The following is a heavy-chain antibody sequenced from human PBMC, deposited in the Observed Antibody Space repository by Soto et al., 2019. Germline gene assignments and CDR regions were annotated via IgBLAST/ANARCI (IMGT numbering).Heavy chain of an antibody. CDR2: INPSGGST. Sequence: QVQLVQSGAEVKKPGASVKVSCKASGYTFTSYYMHWVRQAPGQGLEWMGIINPSGGSTSYAQKFQGRVTMTRDTSTSTVYMELSSLRSEDTAVYYCARGWGTTVVTSNWFDPWGQGTLVTVSS. CDR1: GYTFTSYY. CDR3: ARGWGTTVVTSNWFDP. D-gene: IGHD4-17*01. V-gene: IGHV1-46*01. J-gene: IGHJ5*02.